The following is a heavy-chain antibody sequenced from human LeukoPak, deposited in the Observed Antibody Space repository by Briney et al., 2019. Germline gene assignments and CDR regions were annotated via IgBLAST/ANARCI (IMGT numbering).Heavy chain of an antibody. J-gene: IGHJ4*02. D-gene: IGHD3-22*01. CDR1: GYTFTSYG. V-gene: IGHV1-18*01. Sequence: GASVKLSCKASGYTFTSYGISWVRQAPGQGLEWMGWISAYNGNTNYAQKLQGRVTMTTDTSTSTAYMELRSLRSDDTAVYYCARRVPNYYDSSGYIDYWGQGTLVTVSS. CDR3: ARRVPNYYDSSGYIDY. CDR2: ISAYNGNT.